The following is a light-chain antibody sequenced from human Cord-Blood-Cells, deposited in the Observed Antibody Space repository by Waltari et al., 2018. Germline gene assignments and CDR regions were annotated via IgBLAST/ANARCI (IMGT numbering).Light chain of an antibody. Sequence: DIQMTQYPSSPTASVGDRVTITCRASQSISSYLNWYQQKPGKAPKLLIYAASSLQSGVPSRFSGSGSGTDFTLTISSLQPEDFATYYCQQSYITPYTFGQGTKLEIK. J-gene: IGKJ2*01. CDR3: QQSYITPYT. CDR2: AAS. V-gene: IGKV1-39*01. CDR1: QSISSY.